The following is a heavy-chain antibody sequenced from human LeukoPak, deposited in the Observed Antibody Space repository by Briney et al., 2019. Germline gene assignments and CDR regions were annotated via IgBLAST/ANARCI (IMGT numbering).Heavy chain of an antibody. V-gene: IGHV4-34*01. Sequence: SETLSLTCAVYGESFSGYYWSWIRQPPGKGLEWIGEINDSGTTNYNPSLKSRVTISIDSSKNQFSLKLSSVTAADTAVYYCARGASCGGDCYWEDYYYYGTDVWGQGTTVTVS. D-gene: IGHD2-21*02. CDR2: INDSGTT. CDR1: GESFSGYY. CDR3: ARGASCGGDCYWEDYYYYGTDV. J-gene: IGHJ6*02.